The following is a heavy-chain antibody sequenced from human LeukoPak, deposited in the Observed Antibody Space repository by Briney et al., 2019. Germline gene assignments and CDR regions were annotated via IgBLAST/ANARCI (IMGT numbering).Heavy chain of an antibody. CDR1: GGSISGSSYY. J-gene: IGHJ5*02. V-gene: IGHV4-39*07. CDR2: IYYSGNT. D-gene: IGHD3-10*01. CDR3: ARGPLLWFSGWFDP. Sequence: PSETLSLTCRVSGGSISGSSYYWGWIRQPPGKGLEWIANIYYSGNTYYNPSLKSRVTISVDTSKNQFSLKLSSVTAADTAVYYCARGPLLWFSGWFDPWGQGTLVTVSS.